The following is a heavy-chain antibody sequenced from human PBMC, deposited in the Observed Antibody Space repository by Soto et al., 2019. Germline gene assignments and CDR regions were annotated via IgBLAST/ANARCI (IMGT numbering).Heavy chain of an antibody. V-gene: IGHV2-70*04. Sequence: SGPTLVNPTQTLTLTCTFSGFSLTTSEMRVGWIRQPPGKALEWLARIDWDDDKFYSTTLKTRLTISRDTSKNQVVLTMTKMDPVDTATYYCARIYGSTWPHFDYWGQGILVTVSS. CDR3: ARIYGSTWPHFDY. CDR1: GFSLTTSEMR. J-gene: IGHJ4*02. CDR2: IDWDDDK. D-gene: IGHD1-1*01.